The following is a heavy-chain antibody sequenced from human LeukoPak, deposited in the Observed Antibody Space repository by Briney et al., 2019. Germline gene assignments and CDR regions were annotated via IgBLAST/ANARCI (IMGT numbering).Heavy chain of an antibody. CDR2: IYYSGST. CDR3: ARSGLEVYFDY. V-gene: IGHV4-59*08. J-gene: IGHJ4*02. Sequence: SETLSLTCTVSGGSISSYYWSWIRQPPGKGLEWIGYIYYSGSTNYNPSLKSRVTISVDTSKNQFSLKLSSVTAADTAVYYCARSGLEVYFDYWGQGTLVTVSS. CDR1: GGSISSYY. D-gene: IGHD3-10*01.